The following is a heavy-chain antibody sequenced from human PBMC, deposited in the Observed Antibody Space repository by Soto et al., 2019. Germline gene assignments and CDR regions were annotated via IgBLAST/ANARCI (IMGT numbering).Heavy chain of an antibody. CDR1: GYTFTSNY. Sequence: QVHLVQSGAEVKKPGASVKISCTSSGYTFTSNYLHWVRQAPGQGLEWMGMINPTGGSTNYAQRFRGRVTMTMDTSSSTVYMELSDLRSEDTAMYYCARGFCTTATCFVRDFWGQGTLGTVSS. CDR3: ARGFCTTATCFVRDF. D-gene: IGHD2-21*02. J-gene: IGHJ4*02. CDR2: INPTGGST. V-gene: IGHV1-46*01.